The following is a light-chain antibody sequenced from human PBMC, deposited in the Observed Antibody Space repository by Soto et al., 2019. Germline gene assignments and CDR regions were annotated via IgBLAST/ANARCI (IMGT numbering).Light chain of an antibody. CDR2: AAS. J-gene: IGKJ1*01. CDR1: QSISSY. Sequence: DIQMTQSPSSLSASVGDRVTITCRASQSISSYLAWYQQKPGKVPKLLIYAASTLQSGVPSRFSGSGSGTDFTLTISSLQHEDVATYYCQKYNSASWTFGQGTKV. CDR3: QKYNSASWT. V-gene: IGKV1-27*01.